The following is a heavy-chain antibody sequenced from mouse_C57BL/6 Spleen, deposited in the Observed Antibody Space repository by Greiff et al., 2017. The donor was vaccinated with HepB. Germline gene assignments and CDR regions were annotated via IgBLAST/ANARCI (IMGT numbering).Heavy chain of an antibody. J-gene: IGHJ2*01. CDR2: IDPSDSYT. CDR3: ARTAQAPDYFDY. Sequence: QVQLQQPGAELVKPGASVKLSCKASGYTFTSYWMQWVKQRPGQGLEWIGEIDPSDSYTNSNHKFKGKATLTVDTSSSTAYMQRSSLTSEDSAVYDCARTAQAPDYFDYWGQGTTLTVSS. V-gene: IGHV1-50*01. D-gene: IGHD3-2*02. CDR1: GYTFTSYW.